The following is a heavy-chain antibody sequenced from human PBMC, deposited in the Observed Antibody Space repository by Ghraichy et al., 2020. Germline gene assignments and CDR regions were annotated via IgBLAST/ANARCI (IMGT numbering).Heavy chain of an antibody. J-gene: IGHJ5*02. D-gene: IGHD4-17*01. CDR1: GGSISSSSYY. Sequence: SETLSLTCTVSGGSISSSSYYWGWIRQPPGKGLEWIGSIYYSGSTYYNPSLKSRVTISVDTSKNQFSLKLSSVTAADTAVYYCASLYDYGDYGGWFDPWGQGTLVTVSS. CDR2: IYYSGST. CDR3: ASLYDYGDYGGWFDP. V-gene: IGHV4-39*01.